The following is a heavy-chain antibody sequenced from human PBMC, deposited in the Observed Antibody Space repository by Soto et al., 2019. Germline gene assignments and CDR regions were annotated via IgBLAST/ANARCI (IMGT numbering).Heavy chain of an antibody. D-gene: IGHD2-15*01. Sequence: VQLRESGPGLAKPSETLSLTCTVSGGSISSFYWSWIRQPPGKGLEWIGNVFYSGSTIYNPSLKSRVTISVDTSKNQFSLNLSSVTAADTAVYYCAKEICDPNGCYGRWFDPWGQGTLVTVSS. CDR1: GGSISSFY. CDR3: AKEICDPNGCYGRWFDP. CDR2: VFYSGST. J-gene: IGHJ5*02. V-gene: IGHV4-59*01.